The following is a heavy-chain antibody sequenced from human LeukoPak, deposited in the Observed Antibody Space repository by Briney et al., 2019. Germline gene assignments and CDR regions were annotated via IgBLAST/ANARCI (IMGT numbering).Heavy chain of an antibody. CDR3: AKDLRRLTMIVTGWFDP. D-gene: IGHD3-22*01. CDR1: GFTFTNYG. Sequence: GGSLRLSCAASGFTFTNYGMHWVRQAPGKGLEWVAVISYDGSNKYYADSVKGRFTISRDNSKNTLYLQMNSLRAEDTAVYYCAKDLRRLTMIVTGWFDPWGQGTLVTVSS. J-gene: IGHJ5*02. V-gene: IGHV3-30*18. CDR2: ISYDGSNK.